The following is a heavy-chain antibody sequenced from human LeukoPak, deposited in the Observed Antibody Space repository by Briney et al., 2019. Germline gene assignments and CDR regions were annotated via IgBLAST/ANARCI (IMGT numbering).Heavy chain of an antibody. CDR1: GGSFSGYY. CDR3: ARVVVYYWGYYYYYMDV. D-gene: IGHD3-16*01. J-gene: IGHJ6*03. CDR2: VNHSGST. V-gene: IGHV4-34*01. Sequence: SETLSLTCAVYGGSFSGYYWSWIRQPPGKGLEWIGEVNHSGSTNYNPSLKSRVTISVDTSKNQFSLKLSSVTAADTAVYYCARVVVYYWGYYYYYMDVWGKGTTVTVSS.